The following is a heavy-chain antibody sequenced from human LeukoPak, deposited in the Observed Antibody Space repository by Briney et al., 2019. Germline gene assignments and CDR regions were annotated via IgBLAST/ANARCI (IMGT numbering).Heavy chain of an antibody. Sequence: GGSLRLSCAASGFTFSAYYMSWIRQAPGKGLEWVSYITTSGSTKDYADSVKGRFTISRDNAKNSLYLQMNSPRAEDTAVYYCARVSGGYSYGSDYWGQGTLVTVSS. CDR3: ARVSGGYSYGSDY. CDR1: GFTFSAYY. J-gene: IGHJ4*02. CDR2: ITTSGSTK. D-gene: IGHD5-18*01. V-gene: IGHV3-11*04.